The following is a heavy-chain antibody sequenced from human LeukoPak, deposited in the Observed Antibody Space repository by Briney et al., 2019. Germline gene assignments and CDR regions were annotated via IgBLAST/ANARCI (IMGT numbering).Heavy chain of an antibody. CDR3: TSFSETN. CDR2: VNNDGSAT. D-gene: IGHD2/OR15-2a*01. CDR1: RFIFTNYW. V-gene: IGHV3-74*01. Sequence: PGGSLRLSCAASRFIFTNYWIHWVRQAPGKGLVWVSHVNNDGSATSYADSVKGRFTISRDSAKNTVYLHMNSLRVEDTAVYYCTSFSETNWGQGTLVTVSS. J-gene: IGHJ4*02.